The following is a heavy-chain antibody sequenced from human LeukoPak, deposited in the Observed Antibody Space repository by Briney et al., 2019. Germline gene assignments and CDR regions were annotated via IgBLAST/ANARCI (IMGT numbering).Heavy chain of an antibody. CDR2: ISGSGGTA. D-gene: IGHD3-3*01. V-gene: IGHV3-23*01. CDR1: GFTFSSYA. Sequence: GGSLRLSCAASGFTFSSYAMSWVRQAPGEGLEWVSVISGSGGTAYNADSAKGRFTISRDNSKNTLDLQMNSLRAEDMALYYCAKAFTIFGVAPFDYWGQGTLVTVSS. CDR3: AKAFTIFGVAPFDY. J-gene: IGHJ4*02.